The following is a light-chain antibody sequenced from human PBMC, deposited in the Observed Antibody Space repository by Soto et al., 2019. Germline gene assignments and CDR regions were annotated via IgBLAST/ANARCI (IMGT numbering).Light chain of an antibody. Sequence: EIVMTQSPATLSLSPGERATLSCRASQSVSSNLAWYQQKPGQAPRLLIYGASNRATGIPARFSGSGSGTEFTPTISRLQSEDVAVYYYQQYNNCRSFGQGTKLEIK. CDR1: QSVSSN. J-gene: IGKJ2*01. V-gene: IGKV3-15*01. CDR2: GAS. CDR3: QQYNNCRS.